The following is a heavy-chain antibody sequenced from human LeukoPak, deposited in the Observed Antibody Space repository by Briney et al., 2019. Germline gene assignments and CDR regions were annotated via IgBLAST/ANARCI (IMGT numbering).Heavy chain of an antibody. V-gene: IGHV4-59*01. CDR2: IYYSGST. CDR1: GGSISSYY. Sequence: SETLSLTCTVSGGSISSYYWSWIRQPPGKGLEWIGYIYYSGSTNYNPSLKSRVTISVDTSKNQFSLKLSSVTAADTAVYYCARYSGVPAATIQHWGQGTLVTVSS. J-gene: IGHJ1*01. D-gene: IGHD2-2*01. CDR3: ARYSGVPAATIQH.